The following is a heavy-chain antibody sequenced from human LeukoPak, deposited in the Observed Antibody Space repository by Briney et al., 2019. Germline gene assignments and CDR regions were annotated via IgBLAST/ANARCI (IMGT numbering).Heavy chain of an antibody. J-gene: IGHJ4*02. CDR2: ISANSGNA. D-gene: IGHD5-24*01. V-gene: IGHV1-18*01. CDR3: ARDNNFRFDY. Sequence: ASVTVSCKSSGYTFTIKGVSWVRQAPGEGVEWMGWISANSGNANYAQKFQGRVTMTTDTSSSTVYMELRSLRSDDTALYYCARDNNFRFDYWGQGTLVTVPS. CDR1: GYTFTIKG.